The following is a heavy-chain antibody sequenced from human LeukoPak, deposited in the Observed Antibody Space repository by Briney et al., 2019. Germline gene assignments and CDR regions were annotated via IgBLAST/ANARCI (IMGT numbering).Heavy chain of an antibody. V-gene: IGHV3-30*02. CDR2: IRYDGSNK. J-gene: IGHJ6*03. D-gene: IGHD3-3*01. CDR3: AKRAASGYSLPYYYYMDV. CDR1: GFTFSIYG. Sequence: GGSLRLSCAASGFTFSIYGMHWVRQAPGKGLEWVAFIRYDGSNKYYADSVKGRFTISRDNSKSTLYLEMNSLTAEDTAVYYCAKRAASGYSLPYYYYMDVWGKGTTVTVSS.